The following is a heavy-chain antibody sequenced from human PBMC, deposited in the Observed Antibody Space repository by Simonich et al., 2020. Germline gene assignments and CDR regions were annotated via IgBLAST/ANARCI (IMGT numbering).Heavy chain of an antibody. J-gene: IGHJ4*02. Sequence: QVQLVQSGAEVKKPGASVKVSCKASGYTFTSYGISWVRQAPGQGIEWMEWSSAYNDNTNYAKKRQGRVTSTKDTSTSTAYMELRSLRSDDTAVYYCARASRGTWWYYYFDYWGQGTLVTVSS. V-gene: IGHV1-18*01. D-gene: IGHD2-15*01. CDR2: SSAYNDNT. CDR3: ARASRGTWWYYYFDY. CDR1: GYTFTSYG.